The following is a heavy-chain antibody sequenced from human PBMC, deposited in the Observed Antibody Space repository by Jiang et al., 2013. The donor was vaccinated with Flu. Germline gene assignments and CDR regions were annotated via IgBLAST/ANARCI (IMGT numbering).Heavy chain of an antibody. V-gene: IGHV3-15*01. J-gene: IGHJ4*02. Sequence: PGKGLEWVGRIKSKTDGGTTDYAASVKGRFTISRDDSKNTLYLQMNSLKTEDTAVYYCSTIHNWNPGYWGQGTLVTVSS. D-gene: IGHD1-20*01. CDR2: IKSKTDGGTT. CDR3: STIHNWNPGY.